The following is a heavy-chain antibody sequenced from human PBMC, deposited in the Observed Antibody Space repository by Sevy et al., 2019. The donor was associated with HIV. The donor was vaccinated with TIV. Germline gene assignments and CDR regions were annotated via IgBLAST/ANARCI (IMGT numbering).Heavy chain of an antibody. CDR3: ARANAYLTSDAFDL. CDR1: GGSISSLNYY. J-gene: IGHJ3*01. D-gene: IGHD1-26*01. V-gene: IGHV4-31*03. Sequence: SETLSLTCTVSGGSISSLNYYWSWIRQHPGKGLEWIGYISYSGRTCNNPSLKRRLTISLDTSKNQFSLRLSSVTAADTALFYCARANAYLTSDAFDLWGQGTMVTVSS. CDR2: ISYSGRT.